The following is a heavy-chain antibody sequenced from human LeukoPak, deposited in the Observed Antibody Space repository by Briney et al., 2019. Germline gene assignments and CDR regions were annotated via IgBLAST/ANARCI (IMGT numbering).Heavy chain of an antibody. J-gene: IGHJ4*02. CDR1: GFTFSTYA. CDR3: TTDRYYFETSGYYRAPFIDY. V-gene: IGHV3-23*01. Sequence: GGSLRLSCAASGFTFSTYAMSWVRQAPGVGLEWVSSISGSGGSTDYAAPVQGRFSISRDDSENTLFLQMTSLIIEDTAVYYCTTDRYYFETSGYYRAPFIDYWGQGTLVTVSS. CDR2: ISGSGGST. D-gene: IGHD3-22*01.